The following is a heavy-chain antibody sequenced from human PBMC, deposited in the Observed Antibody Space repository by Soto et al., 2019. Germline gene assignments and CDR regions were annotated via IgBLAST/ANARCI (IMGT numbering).Heavy chain of an antibody. CDR1: GGSISSGAYS. V-gene: IGHV4-30-2*05. CDR3: ARAGDSNGYYEWFDP. D-gene: IGHD3-22*01. CDR2: IHHSGNT. J-gene: IGHJ5*02. Sequence: SETLSLTCAVSGGSISSGAYSWNWIRQAPGKGLEWIGYIHHSGNTYYNPSLKSRVIISVDTSKNQFSLKLSSATAADTAVYYCARAGDSNGYYEWFDPWGPGTLVTVSS.